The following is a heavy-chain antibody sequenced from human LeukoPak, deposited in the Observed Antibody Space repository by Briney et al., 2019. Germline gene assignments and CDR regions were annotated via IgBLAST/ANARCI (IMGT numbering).Heavy chain of an antibody. CDR1: GFTFSSYA. V-gene: IGHV3-30*04. J-gene: IGHJ4*02. D-gene: IGHD3-22*01. Sequence: GGSLRLSCAASGFTFSSYAMHWVRQAPGKGLEWVAVISYDGSNKYYADSVKGRFIISRDNSKNTLYLQMNSLRAEDTAVYYCARDGTYDSSGYYPGFFDYWGQGTLVTVSS. CDR3: ARDGTYDSSGYYPGFFDY. CDR2: ISYDGSNK.